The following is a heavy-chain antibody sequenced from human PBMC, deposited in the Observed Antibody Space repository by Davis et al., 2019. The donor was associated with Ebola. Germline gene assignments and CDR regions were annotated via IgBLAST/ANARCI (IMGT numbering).Heavy chain of an antibody. Sequence: PSETLSLTCAVSGGSISSGGYSWSWIRQPPGKGLEWIGYIYLSGSTYYNPSLKSRVTISVDRSKNQFSLKLSSVTAADTAVYYCARVLVPGRWFDPWGQGTLVTVSS. CDR3: ARVLVPGRWFDP. D-gene: IGHD2-2*01. CDR2: IYLSGST. V-gene: IGHV4-30-2*01. CDR1: GGSISSGGYS. J-gene: IGHJ5*02.